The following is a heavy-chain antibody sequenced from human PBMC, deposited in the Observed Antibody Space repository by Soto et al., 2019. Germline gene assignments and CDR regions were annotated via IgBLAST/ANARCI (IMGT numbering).Heavy chain of an antibody. CDR2: IKNDGTMT. CDR3: AKSDWFDP. Sequence: EVQLVESGGDLVQPGGSLRLSCAASGFTFSTYWMHWVGQVPGKGLVWISRIKNDGTMTFYADSVKGRFTISRDNAKNTLYLQMNSLRVEDTAVYYCAKSDWFDPWGQGTLVTVSS. J-gene: IGHJ5*02. V-gene: IGHV3-74*01. CDR1: GFTFSTYW.